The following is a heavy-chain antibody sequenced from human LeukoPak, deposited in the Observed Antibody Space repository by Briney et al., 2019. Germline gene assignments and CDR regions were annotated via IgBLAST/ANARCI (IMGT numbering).Heavy chain of an antibody. Sequence: GGSLRLSCAASGFTFSSYSMNWVRQAPGKGLEWVSSISSSSSYIYYADSVKGRFTISRDNAKNSLYLQMNSLRAEDTAVYYCARDSIRTSGNQNYFDSWGQGTLVTVSS. CDR1: GFTFSSYS. CDR2: ISSSSSYI. J-gene: IGHJ4*02. V-gene: IGHV3-21*01. CDR3: ARDSIRTSGNQNYFDS. D-gene: IGHD3-10*01.